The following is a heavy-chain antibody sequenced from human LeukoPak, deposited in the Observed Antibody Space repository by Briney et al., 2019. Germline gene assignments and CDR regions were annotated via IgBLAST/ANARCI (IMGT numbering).Heavy chain of an antibody. V-gene: IGHV4-34*01. CDR1: GGSISSYY. J-gene: IGHJ4*02. Sequence: SETLSLTCTVSGGSISSYYWSWIRQPPGKGLEWIGEINHSGSTNYNPSLKSRVTISVDTSKNQFSLKLSSVTAADTAVYYCARVVGAHGDYYDYWGQGTLVTVSS. CDR2: INHSGST. CDR3: ARVVGAHGDYYDY. D-gene: IGHD3-16*01.